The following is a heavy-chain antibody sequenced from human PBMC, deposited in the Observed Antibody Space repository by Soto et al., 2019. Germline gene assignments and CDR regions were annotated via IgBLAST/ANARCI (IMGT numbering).Heavy chain of an antibody. D-gene: IGHD3-22*01. V-gene: IGHV3-21*01. CDR3: ARDRSPYTYYYDSSGYRGYAFDI. J-gene: IGHJ3*02. CDR2: ISSSSSYI. CDR1: GFTFSSYS. Sequence: LRLSCAASGFTFSSYSMNWVRRAPGKGLEWVSSISSSSSYIYYADSVKGRFTISRDNAKNSLYLQMNSLRAEDTAVYYCARDRSPYTYYYDSSGYRGYAFDIWGQGAMVTVSS.